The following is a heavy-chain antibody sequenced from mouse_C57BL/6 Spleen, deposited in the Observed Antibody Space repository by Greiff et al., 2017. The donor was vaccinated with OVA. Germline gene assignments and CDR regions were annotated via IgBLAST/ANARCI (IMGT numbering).Heavy chain of an antibody. Sequence: VQLQQPGAELVKPGASVKMSCKASGYTFTSYWITWVKQRPGQGLEWIGDIYPGSGSTNYNEKFKSKATLTVDTSSSTAYMQLSSLTSEDSAVYYCARSGYDYDGYYAMDYWGQGTSVTVSS. D-gene: IGHD2-4*01. CDR3: ARSGYDYDGYYAMDY. CDR2: IYPGSGST. V-gene: IGHV1-55*01. J-gene: IGHJ4*01. CDR1: GYTFTSYW.